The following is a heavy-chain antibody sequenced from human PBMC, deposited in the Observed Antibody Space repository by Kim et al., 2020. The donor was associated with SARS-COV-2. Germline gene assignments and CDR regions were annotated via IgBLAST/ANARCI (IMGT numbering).Heavy chain of an antibody. CDR2: ISYDGSNK. Sequence: GGSLRLSCAASGFTFSSYAMHWVRQAPGKGLEWVAVISYDGSNKYYADSVKGRFTISRDNSKNTLYLQMNSLRAEDTAVYYCARGVGSGWYSLADYWGQGTLVTVSS. V-gene: IGHV3-30-3*01. D-gene: IGHD6-19*01. CDR1: GFTFSSYA. J-gene: IGHJ4*02. CDR3: ARGVGSGWYSLADY.